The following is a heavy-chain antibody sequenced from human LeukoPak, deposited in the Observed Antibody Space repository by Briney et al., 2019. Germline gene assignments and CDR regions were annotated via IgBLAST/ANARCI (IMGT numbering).Heavy chain of an antibody. Sequence: GGSLRLSCAASGLTVSNNYMAWVRQAPGKGLEWVAVISYDGSKRYFADSGKGRFTISRDNSKNATYLEMNSMRVEDTAIYYCTRDHYPGIARGGACNFWGQGTMVTVSS. J-gene: IGHJ3*01. CDR2: ISYDGSKR. D-gene: IGHD2/OR15-2a*01. V-gene: IGHV3-30-3*01. CDR1: GLTVSNNY. CDR3: TRDHYPGIARGGACNF.